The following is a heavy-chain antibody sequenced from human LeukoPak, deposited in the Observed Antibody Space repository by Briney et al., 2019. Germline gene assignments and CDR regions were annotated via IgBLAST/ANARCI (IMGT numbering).Heavy chain of an antibody. J-gene: IGHJ4*02. Sequence: GESLKISCKGSGYTFTSYWIAWLRQMPGKSLEWMGIIYPGNSHTRYSPSFRGQVTMSVDKSISTAYVQWSGLRASDTAMYYCAKVSGYSIDYWGLGTLVTVSS. V-gene: IGHV5-51*01. D-gene: IGHD6-13*01. CDR3: AKVSGYSIDY. CDR1: GYTFTSYW. CDR2: IYPGNSHT.